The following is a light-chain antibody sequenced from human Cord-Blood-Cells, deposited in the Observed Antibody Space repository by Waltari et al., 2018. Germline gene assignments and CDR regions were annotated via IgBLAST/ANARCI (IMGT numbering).Light chain of an antibody. CDR1: SSDVGGYNY. J-gene: IGLJ2*01. CDR3: CSYAGSVV. CDR2: DVS. V-gene: IGLV2-11*01. Sequence: QSALTQPRPVSGSPGQSVIISCTGTSSDVGGYNYVSWYQQHPGKAPKLMIYDVSKRPSGVPDRFSGSKSGNTASLTISGLQAEDEADYYCCSYAGSVVFGGGTKLTVL.